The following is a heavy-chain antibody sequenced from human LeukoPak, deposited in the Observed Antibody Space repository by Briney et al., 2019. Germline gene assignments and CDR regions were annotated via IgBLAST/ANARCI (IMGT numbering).Heavy chain of an antibody. D-gene: IGHD3-9*01. J-gene: IGHJ3*02. CDR2: IYPGDSDT. V-gene: IGHV5-51*01. CDR1: GYSLTSYW. Sequence: GESLKISCKGSGYSLTSYWIGWVRQMPGKGLEWMGIIYPGDSDTRYSPSFQGQVTISADKSISTAYLQWSSLKASDTAMYYCARLGTYDILTGYLGAFDIWGQGTMVTVSS. CDR3: ARLGTYDILTGYLGAFDI.